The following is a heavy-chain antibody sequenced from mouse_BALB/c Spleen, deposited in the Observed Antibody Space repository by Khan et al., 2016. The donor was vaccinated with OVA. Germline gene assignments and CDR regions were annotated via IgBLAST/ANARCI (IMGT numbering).Heavy chain of an antibody. V-gene: IGHV3-2*02. D-gene: IGHD2-10*02. Sequence: EVQLQESGPGLLKPSQSLSLTCTVTGYSITTDYAWNWIRQFPGNKLEWMAFISYSGNTKYNPSLKSRISITRDTSKNQFFLQLKSVTTEDTASEYCSIVYGGDFDYWGQGTTLTVSS. CDR1: GYSITTDYA. CDR3: SIVYGGDFDY. CDR2: ISYSGNT. J-gene: IGHJ2*01.